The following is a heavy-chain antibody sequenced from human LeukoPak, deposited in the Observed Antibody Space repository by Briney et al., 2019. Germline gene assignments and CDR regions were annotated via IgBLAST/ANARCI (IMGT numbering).Heavy chain of an antibody. CDR1: GFTFSNAW. V-gene: IGHV3-15*01. CDR3: ATAPGYYDSSPFDY. J-gene: IGHJ4*02. Sequence: GGSLRLSCAASGFTFSNAWMNWVRQAPGKGLEWVGLIKSKTDGGTTDYTAPLKDRFTISRDDSKNTLYLQMNSLKTEDTGVYYCATAPGYYDSSPFDYWGQGTLVTVSS. CDR2: IKSKTDGGTT. D-gene: IGHD3-22*01.